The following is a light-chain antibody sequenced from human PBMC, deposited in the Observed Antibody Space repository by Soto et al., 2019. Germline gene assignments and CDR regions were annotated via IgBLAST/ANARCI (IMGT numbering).Light chain of an antibody. CDR1: TSDVGAYNY. J-gene: IGLJ2*01. V-gene: IGLV2-14*01. CDR2: NVS. CDR3: SSYTSSSTYVV. Sequence: QSALTQPASVSGSPGQSITISCTGTTSDVGAYNYFTWYQQHPAKAPKLMIYNVSNRPSGVSNRFSGSKSGNTASLTISGLQAEDEADYYCSSYTSSSTYVVFGGGTKLTVL.